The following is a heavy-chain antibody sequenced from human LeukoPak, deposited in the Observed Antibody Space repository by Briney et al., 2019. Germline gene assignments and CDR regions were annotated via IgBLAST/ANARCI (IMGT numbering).Heavy chain of an antibody. CDR1: GFTFSRYW. D-gene: IGHD3-22*01. Sequence: GGSLRLSCAASGFTFSRYWIHWVRQAPGKGLVWVAGINSDGSNIRYADSVKGRFTISRDNAKNTMYLDMNSLRAGDTAVYYCTRSMIMVDPFDYWGQGTLVTVSS. CDR3: TRSMIMVDPFDY. CDR2: INSDGSNI. V-gene: IGHV3-74*01. J-gene: IGHJ4*02.